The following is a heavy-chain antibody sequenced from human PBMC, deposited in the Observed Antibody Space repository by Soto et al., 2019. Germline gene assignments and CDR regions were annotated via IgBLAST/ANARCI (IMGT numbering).Heavy chain of an antibody. CDR2: ISYDGSNK. Sequence: GGSLRLSCAASGFTFSSYAMHWVRQAPGKGLEWVAVISYDGSNKYYADSVKGRFTISRDNSKNTLYLQMNSLRAEDTAVYYCARDGDVVVVPAATYFDYWGQGTLVTVSS. J-gene: IGHJ4*02. V-gene: IGHV3-30-3*01. CDR3: ARDGDVVVVPAATYFDY. D-gene: IGHD2-2*01. CDR1: GFTFSSYA.